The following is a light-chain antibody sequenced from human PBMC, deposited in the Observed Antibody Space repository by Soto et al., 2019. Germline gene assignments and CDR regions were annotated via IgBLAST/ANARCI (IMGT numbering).Light chain of an antibody. CDR1: SSDVGGYNY. Sequence: QSALTQPASVSGSPGQSITISCTGTSSDVGGYNYVSWCQQHPGKAPKLMIYDDSNRPSGVSNRFSGSKSGNTASLTISGLQAEDEADYYCSSYTSSSTLEVFGTGTKLTVL. V-gene: IGLV2-14*01. CDR3: SSYTSSSTLEV. J-gene: IGLJ1*01. CDR2: DDS.